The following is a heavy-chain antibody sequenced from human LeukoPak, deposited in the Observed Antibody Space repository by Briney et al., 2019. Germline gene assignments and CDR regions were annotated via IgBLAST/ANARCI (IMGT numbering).Heavy chain of an antibody. J-gene: IGHJ4*02. CDR1: GFTFSSYD. CDR2: IGTAGDT. Sequence: GGSLRLSCAASGFTFSSYDMHWVRHATGKGLEWVSAIGTAGDTYYPGSVKGRFTISRENAKNSLYLQMNSLRAGDTAVYYCARVRDSSSWYDYWGQGTLVTVSS. D-gene: IGHD6-13*01. CDR3: ARVRDSSSWYDY. V-gene: IGHV3-13*01.